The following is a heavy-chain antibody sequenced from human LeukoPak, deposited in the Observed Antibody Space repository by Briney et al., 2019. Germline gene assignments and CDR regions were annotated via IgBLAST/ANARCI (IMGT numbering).Heavy chain of an antibody. CDR2: INSDGSST. Sequence: PGGSLRLSCAASGFTFTNYWMHWVRHDPGKGLVWVSRINSDGSSTSYADSVKGRFTISRDNAKNTLYLQMNSLRAEDTAVYYCARDPMVRGVFDYWGQGTPVTVSS. D-gene: IGHD3-10*01. CDR1: GFTFTNYW. V-gene: IGHV3-74*01. CDR3: ARDPMVRGVFDY. J-gene: IGHJ4*02.